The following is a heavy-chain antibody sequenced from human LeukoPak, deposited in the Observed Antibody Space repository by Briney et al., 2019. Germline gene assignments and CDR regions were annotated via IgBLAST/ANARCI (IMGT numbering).Heavy chain of an antibody. D-gene: IGHD1-20*01. CDR2: IYYSGST. V-gene: IGHV4-59*08. J-gene: IGHJ4*02. CDR3: ARHDQYNWNYVDY. CDR1: GVSISSYY. Sequence: SETLSLTCTVSGVSISSYYCSWIRQPPGKGLEWIGYIYYSGSTNYNPSLKSRVTISVDTSKNQFSLKLSSVTAADTAVYYCARHDQYNWNYVDYWGQGTLVTVSS.